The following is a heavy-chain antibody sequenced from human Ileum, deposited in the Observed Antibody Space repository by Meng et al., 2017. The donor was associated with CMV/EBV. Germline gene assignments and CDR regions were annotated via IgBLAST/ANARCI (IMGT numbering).Heavy chain of an antibody. CDR2: IYYSGST. D-gene: IGHD6-19*01. Sequence: QVSRREPGPCLVKPSQTLSLTCTVSGDSLSTGDYYWSGIRQPHGKGPEWIGDIYYSGSTLDNPSLKSPVTISLYKSKNQFSLRLRSVTAADTAVYVCAREGGGWYFDSWGQGTLVTVSS. J-gene: IGHJ4*02. V-gene: IGHV4-30-4*01. CDR1: GDSLSTGDYY. CDR3: AREGGGWYFDS.